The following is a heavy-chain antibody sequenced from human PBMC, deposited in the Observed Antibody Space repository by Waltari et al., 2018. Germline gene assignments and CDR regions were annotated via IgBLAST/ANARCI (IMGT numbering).Heavy chain of an antibody. J-gene: IGHJ6*03. CDR2: INSEGSST. CDR3: ARDQSGYDWGDYYMDV. V-gene: IGHV3-74*01. D-gene: IGHD5-12*01. CDR1: GFTFSSYW. Sequence: EVQLVESGGGLVQPGGSLRLSCAASGFTFSSYWMHWVRQAPGKGLVWVARINSEGSSTSYADSVKGRFTISRDNAKNTLYLQMNSLRAEDTAVYYCARDQSGYDWGDYYMDVWGKGTTVTISS.